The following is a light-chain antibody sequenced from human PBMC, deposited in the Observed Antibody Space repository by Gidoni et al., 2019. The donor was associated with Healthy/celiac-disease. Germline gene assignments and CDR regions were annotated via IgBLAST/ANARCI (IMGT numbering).Light chain of an antibody. Sequence: IQMSPSPSSLSASVGDRVTLTCRASQSISSYLNWYQQKPGKAPRLLIYAASSLQSGVPSRFSGSGSGTDFTLTISSLQPEDFATYYCQQSSSTPRTFGQGTKLEIK. CDR3: QQSSSTPRT. CDR2: AAS. CDR1: QSISSY. J-gene: IGKJ2*01. V-gene: IGKV1-39*01.